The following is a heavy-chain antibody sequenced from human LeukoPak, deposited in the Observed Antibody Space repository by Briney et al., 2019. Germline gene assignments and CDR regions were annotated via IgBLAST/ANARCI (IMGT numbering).Heavy chain of an antibody. CDR3: AKDRFGGQEIDY. J-gene: IGHJ4*02. V-gene: IGHV3-23*01. CDR1: GFTFSSYA. D-gene: IGHD3-10*01. Sequence: GGSLRLSCAASGFTFSSYAMSWVRQAPGKGLEWVSAISGSGGGTYYADSVKGRFTISRDNSKNTLYLQMNSLRAEDTAVYYCAKDRFGGQEIDYWGQGTLVTVSS. CDR2: ISGSGGGT.